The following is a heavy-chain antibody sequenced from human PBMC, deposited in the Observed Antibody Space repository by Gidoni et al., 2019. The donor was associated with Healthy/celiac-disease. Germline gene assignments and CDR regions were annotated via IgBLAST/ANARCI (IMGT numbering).Heavy chain of an antibody. CDR2: ISWNCGSI. CDR3: AKGKLKMVRGVTDY. CDR1: GFTFADYA. Sequence: EVQLVESGGGLVQPGRSLRLSCAALGFTFADYAMHWVRQAPGKGLAWVSVISWNCGSIDYADSVKGRFTISRDNAKNSLYLQMNSLRAEDTALYYCAKGKLKMVRGVTDYWGQGTLVTVSS. V-gene: IGHV3-9*01. J-gene: IGHJ4*02. D-gene: IGHD3-10*01.